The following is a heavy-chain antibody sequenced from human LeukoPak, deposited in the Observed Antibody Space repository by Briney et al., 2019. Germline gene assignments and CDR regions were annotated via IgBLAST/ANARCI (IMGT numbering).Heavy chain of an antibody. D-gene: IGHD2-2*01. CDR3: AKGHCSSTTCSLGY. V-gene: IGHV3-23*01. CDR1: GFTFSSYG. CDR2: ISGSDGNT. Sequence: PGGSLRLSCAAAGFTFSSYGMSWVRQAAGKGLGWDSVISGSDGNTYYADSVEGRFTISRDNSKNTLYLQMSSLETEDTAVYYCAKGHCSSTTCSLGYWGQGSLVTVSS. J-gene: IGHJ4*02.